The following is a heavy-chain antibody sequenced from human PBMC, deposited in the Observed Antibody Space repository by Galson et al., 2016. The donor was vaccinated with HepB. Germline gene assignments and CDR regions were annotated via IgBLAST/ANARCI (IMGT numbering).Heavy chain of an antibody. CDR3: AKDGCTSTSCYSY. D-gene: IGHD2-2*01. J-gene: IGHJ4*02. CDR2: IFAGGDRT. CDR1: GFAFSNYA. Sequence: SLRLSCAASGFAFSNYAMSWVRQAPGKGLAWVSLIFAGGDRTFYADSVRGRFTISRDNSKNTLYLQMSSLRADDSAVYYCAKDGCTSTSCYSYWGQGTLVTVSS. V-gene: IGHV3-23*01.